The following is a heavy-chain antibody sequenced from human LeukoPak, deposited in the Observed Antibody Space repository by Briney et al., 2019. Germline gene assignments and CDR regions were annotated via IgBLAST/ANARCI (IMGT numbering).Heavy chain of an antibody. D-gene: IGHD3-22*01. Sequence: PSETLSLTCTVSGGSISSSSYYWGWIRQPPGKGLEWIGSIYYSGSTYYNPSLKSRVTISVDTSKNQFSLKLSSVTAADTAVYYCARSQYYYDSSGYSLDYWGQGTLVTVSS. CDR2: IYYSGST. V-gene: IGHV4-39*07. J-gene: IGHJ4*02. CDR3: ARSQYYYDSSGYSLDY. CDR1: GGSISSSSYY.